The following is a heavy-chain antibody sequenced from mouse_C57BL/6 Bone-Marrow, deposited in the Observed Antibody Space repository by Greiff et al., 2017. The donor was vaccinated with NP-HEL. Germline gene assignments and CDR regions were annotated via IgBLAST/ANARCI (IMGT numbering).Heavy chain of an antibody. J-gene: IGHJ4*01. CDR3: ATGYDGYYERIIYYAMDY. D-gene: IGHD2-3*01. CDR1: GYTFTSYW. CDR2: IHPSDSDT. V-gene: IGHV1-74*01. Sequence: VQLQQPGAELVKPGASVKVSCKASGYTFTSYWMHWVKQRPGQGLEWIGRIHPSDSDTNYNQKFKGKATLTVDKSSSTAYMQLSSLTSEDSAVYYCATGYDGYYERIIYYAMDYWGQGTSVTVSS.